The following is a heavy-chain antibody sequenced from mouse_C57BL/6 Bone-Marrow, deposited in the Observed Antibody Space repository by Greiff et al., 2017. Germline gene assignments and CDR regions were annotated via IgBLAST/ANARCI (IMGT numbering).Heavy chain of an antibody. CDR1: GYTFTSYW. D-gene: IGHD2-1*01. CDR3: AFYYGNYRYCDV. Sequence: QVKLQQSGAELVKPGASVKLSCKASGYTFTSYWMHWVTLRPGQGLEWIGMIHPNSGSTQYNEKFKSKATLTVDKSSSTAYMQLGSLTSEDSAVYYCAFYYGNYRYCDVWGTGTTVTVSS. CDR2: IHPNSGST. J-gene: IGHJ1*03. V-gene: IGHV1-64*01.